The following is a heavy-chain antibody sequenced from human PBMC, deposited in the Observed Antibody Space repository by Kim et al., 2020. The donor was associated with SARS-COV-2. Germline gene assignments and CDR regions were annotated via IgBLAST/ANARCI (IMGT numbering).Heavy chain of an antibody. CDR2: INHSGST. D-gene: IGHD5-18*01. V-gene: IGHV4-34*01. CDR1: GGSFSGYY. Sequence: SETLSLTCAVYGGSFSGYYWSWIRQPPGKGLEWIGEINHSGSTNYNPSLKSRVTISVYTSKNQFSLKLSSVTAADTAVYYCARDAYRGVRYGMDVWGQGTTVTVSS. J-gene: IGHJ6*02. CDR3: ARDAYRGVRYGMDV.